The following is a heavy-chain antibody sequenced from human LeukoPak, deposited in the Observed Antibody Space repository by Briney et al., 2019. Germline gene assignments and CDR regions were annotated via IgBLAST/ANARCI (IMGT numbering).Heavy chain of an antibody. D-gene: IGHD3-10*01. V-gene: IGHV3-30*18. CDR2: ISYDGSNK. Sequence: GGSLRLSGAASGFTFSSYGMHWVRQAPGKGLEWVAVISYDGSNKYYADSVKGRFTISRDNSKNTLYLQMNSLRAEDTAVYYCAKDRDLYYYYGMDVWGKGTTVTVSS. J-gene: IGHJ6*04. CDR3: AKDRDLYYYYGMDV. CDR1: GFTFSSYG.